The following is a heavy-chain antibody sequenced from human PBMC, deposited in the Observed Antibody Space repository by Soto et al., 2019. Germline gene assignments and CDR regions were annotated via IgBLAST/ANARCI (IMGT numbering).Heavy chain of an antibody. Sequence: SETLSLTCTVSGGSIGSGDYYWSWIRQPPGKGLEWIGYIYYSWSTYYNPSHKSRVTISVDTSKNQFSLKLSAVTAADTAVYYWARGSADCSGGSCYWYYYYYYGMDVWGQGTTVTVS. V-gene: IGHV4-30-4*01. J-gene: IGHJ6*02. CDR3: ARGSADCSGGSCYWYYYYYYGMDV. CDR2: IYYSWST. CDR1: GGSIGSGDYY. D-gene: IGHD2-15*01.